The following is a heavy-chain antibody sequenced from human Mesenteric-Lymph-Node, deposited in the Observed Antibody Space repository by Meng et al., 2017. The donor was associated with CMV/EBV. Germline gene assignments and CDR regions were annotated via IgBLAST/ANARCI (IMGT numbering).Heavy chain of an antibody. CDR2: ISSSSSYI. J-gene: IGHJ4*02. CDR1: GFYFDDYA. V-gene: IGHV3-21*01. CDR3: ARGGPRAYFDY. D-gene: IGHD3-16*01. Sequence: GGSLRLSCAASGFYFDDYAMHWVRQAPGKGLEWVSSISSSSSYIYYADSVKGRFTISRDNAKNSLYLQMNSLRAEDTAVYYCARGGPRAYFDYWGQGTLVTVSS.